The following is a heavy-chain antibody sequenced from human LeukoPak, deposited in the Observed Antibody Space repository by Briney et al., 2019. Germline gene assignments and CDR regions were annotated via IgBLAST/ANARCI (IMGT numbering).Heavy chain of an antibody. J-gene: IGHJ2*01. D-gene: IGHD6-19*01. CDR2: ISCTSCYI. CDR1: GFTFSRQT. Sequence: PGGSLRLSCAASGFTFSRQTMKWVTQAPGKGQEGVSYISCTSCYINYADSVKGRFTISRDNAKNSLYLQMNSLRAEDTAVYYCARTSSGWAPPQPAWYFDLWGRGTLVTVSS. V-gene: IGHV3-21*01. CDR3: ARTSSGWAPPQPAWYFDL.